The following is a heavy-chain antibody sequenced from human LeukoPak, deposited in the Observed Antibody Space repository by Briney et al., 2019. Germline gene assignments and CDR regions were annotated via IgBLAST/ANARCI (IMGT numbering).Heavy chain of an antibody. CDR2: ISSSSSTI. J-gene: IGHJ4*02. D-gene: IGHD6-19*01. CDR3: ARGARGIAVAGPDY. Sequence: GGSLRLSCAASGFTFSSYSMNWVRPAPGKGLEWVSYISSSSSTIYYADSVKGRFTISRDNAKNSLYLQMNSLRAEDTAVYYCARGARGIAVAGPDYWGQGTLVTVSS. V-gene: IGHV3-48*04. CDR1: GFTFSSYS.